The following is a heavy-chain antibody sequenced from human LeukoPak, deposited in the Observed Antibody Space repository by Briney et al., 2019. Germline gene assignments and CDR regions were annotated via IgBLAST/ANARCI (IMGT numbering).Heavy chain of an antibody. CDR3: ARHVWFGEHNGHENWFDP. CDR2: ISGDAGRT. Sequence: GGSLRLSCAASGFTFSSYGMNWVRQAPGKGLEWVSGISGDAGRTYYADSVKGRFTIFRDNSKNTLYLQMNSLTAEDTAVYYCARHVWFGEHNGHENWFDPWGQGTLVIVSS. D-gene: IGHD3-10*01. J-gene: IGHJ5*02. CDR1: GFTFSSYG. V-gene: IGHV3-23*01.